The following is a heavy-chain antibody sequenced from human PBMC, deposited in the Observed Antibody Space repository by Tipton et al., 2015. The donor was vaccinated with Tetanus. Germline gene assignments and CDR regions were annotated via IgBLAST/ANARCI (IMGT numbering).Heavy chain of an antibody. D-gene: IGHD6-19*01. Sequence: TLSLTCGVSGGSINSTDDYWRWIRQPPGKGLEWIGEISPSGNTNYNPSLKSRVTISADTSRNQFSLTLSSVTAADTAVYYCARGSGWADFWGQGTQVTVSS. CDR3: ARGSGWADF. CDR2: ISPSGNT. J-gene: IGHJ4*02. CDR1: GGSINSTDDY. V-gene: IGHV4-34*01.